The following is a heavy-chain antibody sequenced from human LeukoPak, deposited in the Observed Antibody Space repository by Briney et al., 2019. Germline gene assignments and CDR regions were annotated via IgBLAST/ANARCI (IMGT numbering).Heavy chain of an antibody. J-gene: IGHJ4*02. D-gene: IGHD5-12*01. CDR3: ARVGGYDQLDY. CDR2: INWNGGST. V-gene: IGHV3-20*04. Sequence: GGSLRLSCAASGFTFDDYDMSWVRQAPGKGLEWVSGINWNGGSTGYADSVKGRFTISRDNAKTSLFLQMNSLRAEDTALYCCARVGGYDQLDYWGQGTLVTVSS. CDR1: GFTFDDYD.